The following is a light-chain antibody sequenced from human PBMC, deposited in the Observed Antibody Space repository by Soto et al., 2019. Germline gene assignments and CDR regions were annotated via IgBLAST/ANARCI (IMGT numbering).Light chain of an antibody. CDR1: QDISSY. Sequence: DIQLTQSPSFLSASVGDRVTITCRASQDISSYLAWYQQKPGNAPKLLIYAASSLQSGVPSRFSGSGSGTQFTLTISSLQPEDFATYYCHQLRTYPQTFGQGTKVDIK. J-gene: IGKJ1*01. V-gene: IGKV1-9*01. CDR3: HQLRTYPQT. CDR2: AAS.